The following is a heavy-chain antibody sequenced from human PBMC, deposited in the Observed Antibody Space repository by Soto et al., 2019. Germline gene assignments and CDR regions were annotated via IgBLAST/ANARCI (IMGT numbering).Heavy chain of an antibody. V-gene: IGHV1-69*01. J-gene: IGHJ6*02. CDR1: GGTFSSYA. D-gene: IGHD3-22*01. Sequence: QVQLVQSGAEVKKPGSSVKVSCKASGGTFSSYAISWVLQAPGQGLEWMGGIIPIFGTANYAQKIQGRVTITADEFTSTAYMELSSLRSEDTALYYCARDKGRSSGSDYYYYYGMDVWGQGTTVTVSS. CDR2: IIPIFGTA. CDR3: ARDKGRSSGSDYYYYYGMDV.